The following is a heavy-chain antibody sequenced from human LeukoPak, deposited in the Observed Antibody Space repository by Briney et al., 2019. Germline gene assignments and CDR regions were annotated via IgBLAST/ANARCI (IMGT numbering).Heavy chain of an antibody. J-gene: IGHJ4*02. D-gene: IGHD1-1*01. CDR3: ARPSYNRNDEGFDN. V-gene: IGHV3-74*01. CDR2: INSDGSST. Sequence: GGSRRLSCAASGFTLSIYWMQWVRQAPGKGLMWVSRINSDGSSTNYADSVKGRFTISRDNAKNTLYLQMNSLRAEDTAMYYCARPSYNRNDEGFDNWGQGTLVTVSS. CDR1: GFTLSIYW.